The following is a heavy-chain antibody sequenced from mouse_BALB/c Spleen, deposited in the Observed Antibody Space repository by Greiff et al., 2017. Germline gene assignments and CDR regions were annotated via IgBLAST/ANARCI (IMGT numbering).Heavy chain of an antibody. V-gene: IGHV1-9*01. D-gene: IGHD2-4*01. Sequence: VQLQQSGAELMKPGASVKISCKATGYTFSSYWIEWVKQRPGHGLEWIGEILPGSGSTNYNEKFKGKATFTADTSSNTAYMQLSSLTSEDSAVYYCARRGYDYDGYAMDYWGQGTSVTVSS. CDR3: ARRGYDYDGYAMDY. CDR2: ILPGSGST. CDR1: GYTFSSYW. J-gene: IGHJ4*01.